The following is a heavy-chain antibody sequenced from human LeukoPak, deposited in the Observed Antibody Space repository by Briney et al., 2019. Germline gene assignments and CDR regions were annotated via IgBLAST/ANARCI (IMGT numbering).Heavy chain of an antibody. D-gene: IGHD4-17*01. CDR1: SLIFSHAW. CDR3: TKNTGDFDI. CDR2: VKSVAEGGAS. V-gene: IGHV3-15*07. J-gene: IGHJ3*02. Sequence: GGSLRLSCVFPSLIFSHAWMNWVRQASGKGLEWVGRVKSVAEGGASEYGTAVKGRFTISRDDSKKTVYLQMHNLSTEDTALYYCTKNTGDFDIWGQGTMVIVSS.